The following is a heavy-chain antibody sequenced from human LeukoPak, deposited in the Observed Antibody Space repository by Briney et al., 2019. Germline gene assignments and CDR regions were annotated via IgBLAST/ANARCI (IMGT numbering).Heavy chain of an antibody. CDR1: GGSISSGTYY. D-gene: IGHD3-3*01. CDR3: ARGKGYDFWSGSVWFDP. Sequence: SETLPLTCTVSGGSISSGTYYWSWMRQPAGKGLEWIGRIYTSGTTNYNPSLKSRVTISVDTSKNQFSLKLTSVTAADTAVYYCARGKGYDFWSGSVWFDPWGQGTLVTVSS. CDR2: IYTSGTT. V-gene: IGHV4-61*02. J-gene: IGHJ5*02.